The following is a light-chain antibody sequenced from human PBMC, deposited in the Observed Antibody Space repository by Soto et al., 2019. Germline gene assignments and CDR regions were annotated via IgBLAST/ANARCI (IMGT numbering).Light chain of an antibody. Sequence: QSALTQPASVSGSPGQSITISCTGTSSDVGGYKFVSWYQQHPGKAPKLMIYEVSNRPSGVSNRFSGSKSGNTASLTISGLQAEDEADYYCSSYTSSSTLFGTGTKVTFL. CDR1: SSDVGGYKF. CDR3: SSYTSSSTL. V-gene: IGLV2-14*01. CDR2: EVS. J-gene: IGLJ1*01.